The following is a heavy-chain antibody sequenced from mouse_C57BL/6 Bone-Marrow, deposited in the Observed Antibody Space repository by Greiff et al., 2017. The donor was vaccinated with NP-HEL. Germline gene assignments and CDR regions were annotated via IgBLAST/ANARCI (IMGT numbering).Heavy chain of an antibody. CDR1: GFTFSSYA. CDR2: ISDGGSYT. Sequence: EVKLMESGGGLVKPGGSLKLSCAASGFTFSSYAMSWVRQTPEKRLEWVATISDGGSYTYYPDNVQGRFTISRDNAKNNLYLQMSHLKSEDTAMYYCARDREVVGGDYAMDYWGQGTSVTVSS. J-gene: IGHJ4*01. D-gene: IGHD1-1*01. CDR3: ARDREVVGGDYAMDY. V-gene: IGHV5-4*01.